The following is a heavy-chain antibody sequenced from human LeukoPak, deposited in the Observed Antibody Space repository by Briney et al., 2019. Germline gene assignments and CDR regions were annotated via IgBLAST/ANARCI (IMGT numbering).Heavy chain of an antibody. D-gene: IGHD3-22*01. CDR3: ARYKDYDSSGYYYYFDY. J-gene: IGHJ4*02. CDR1: GYTFTGYY. Sequence: ASVKVSCKASGYTFTGYYMHWVRQARGQGLEWMGWINPNSGGTNYAQKFQGRVTMTRDTSISTAYMELSRLRSDDTAVYYCARYKDYDSSGYYYYFDYWGQGTLVTVSS. CDR2: INPNSGGT. V-gene: IGHV1-2*02.